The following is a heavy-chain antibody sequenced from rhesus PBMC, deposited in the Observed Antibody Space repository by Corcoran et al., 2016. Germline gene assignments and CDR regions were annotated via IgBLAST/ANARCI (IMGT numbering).Heavy chain of an antibody. D-gene: IGHD6S26*01. CDR3: ARGDSSGWSPSFDY. CDR1: GGSISDDYY. J-gene: IGHJ4*01. V-gene: IGHV4-106*01. CDR2: IYGSGGCT. Sequence: QVQLQESGPGLVKPSETLSLTCAVSGGSISDDYYWSWIRQPPGKGLEWIGYIYGSGGCTNYNPSRKNRVTISIDTSKNQFSLKLSSVTAADTAVYYCARGDSSGWSPSFDYWGQGVLVTVSS.